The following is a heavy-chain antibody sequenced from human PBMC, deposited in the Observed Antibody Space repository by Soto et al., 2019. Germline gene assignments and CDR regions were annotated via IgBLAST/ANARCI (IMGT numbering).Heavy chain of an antibody. D-gene: IGHD2-21*01. Sequence: SETLSLTCTVAGDSINNDDHCWTWIRQRPGQGLEWIGDIFYSGATYYNPSLKARGTISINKSRKYFSLDQSSVTAADTTVDYCLTTPGASSYDCYYWRQGPLVAASS. CDR2: IFYSGAT. CDR3: LTTPGASSYDCYY. J-gene: IGHJ4*02. V-gene: IGHV4-30-4*08. CDR1: GDSINNDDHC.